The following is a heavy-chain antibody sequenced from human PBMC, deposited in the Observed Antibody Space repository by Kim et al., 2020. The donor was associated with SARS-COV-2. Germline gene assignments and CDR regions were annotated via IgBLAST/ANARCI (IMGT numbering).Heavy chain of an antibody. D-gene: IGHD3-10*01. V-gene: IGHV3-74*01. J-gene: IGHJ4*02. CDR3: ARELVRGVIGY. CDR1: GFTFSSYW. Sequence: GGSLRLSCAASGFTFSSYWMHWVRQAPGQGLVWVSRINGDASSTGYADSVKGRFTISRDNAKDTLYLQMNSLRAEDTAVYYCARELVRGVIGYWGQGTLVTVSS. CDR2: INGDASST.